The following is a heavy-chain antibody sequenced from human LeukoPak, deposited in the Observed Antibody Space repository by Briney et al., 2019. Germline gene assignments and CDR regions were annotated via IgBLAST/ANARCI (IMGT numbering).Heavy chain of an antibody. J-gene: IGHJ6*02. CDR1: GFNFSNYW. CDR2: IKEDGSEK. CDR3: AREIPQQLVAMDV. Sequence: GGSLRLSCAASGFNFSNYWMTWVRQAPGKGLEWVASIKEDGSEKYHVDSVKGRFTISRDNAKNSLYLQMNGLRAEDTAVYYCAREIPQQLVAMDVWGQGATVTVSS. D-gene: IGHD6-13*01. V-gene: IGHV3-7*04.